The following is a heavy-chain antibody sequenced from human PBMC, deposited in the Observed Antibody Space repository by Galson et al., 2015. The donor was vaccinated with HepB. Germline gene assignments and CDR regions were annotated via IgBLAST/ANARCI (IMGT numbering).Heavy chain of an antibody. D-gene: IGHD4-11*01. CDR2: IYYSGST. J-gene: IGHJ4*02. V-gene: IGHV4-59*01. CDR3: ARAHYSNYAYFDY. CDR1: GGSIRSYY. Sequence: SETLSLTCTVSGGSIRSYYWSWIRQPPGKGLEWIGYIYYSGSTNYNPSLKSRVTISVDTSKNQFSLKVSSVTAADTAVYYCARAHYSNYAYFDYWGQGTLVTVSS.